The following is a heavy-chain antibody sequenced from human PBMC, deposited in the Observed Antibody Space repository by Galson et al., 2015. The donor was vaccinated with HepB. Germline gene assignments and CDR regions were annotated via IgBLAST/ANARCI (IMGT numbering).Heavy chain of an antibody. J-gene: IGHJ4*02. V-gene: IGHV1-46*01. Sequence: SVKVSCKASGYNFTSYYVHWVRQAPGQGLEWMGIINPNGGGTRYAQKFQGRVTMTRDTSMSTVYMELRSLRSEDTAVYYCARPESDYGDSHCDCWGQGTLVTVSS. D-gene: IGHD4-17*01. CDR2: INPNGGGT. CDR1: GYNFTSYY. CDR3: ARPESDYGDSHCDC.